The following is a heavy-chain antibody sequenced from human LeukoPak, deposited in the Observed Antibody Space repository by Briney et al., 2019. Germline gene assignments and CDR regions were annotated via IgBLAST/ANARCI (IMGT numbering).Heavy chain of an antibody. CDR2: ISGSGGST. CDR1: GFSSSYFV. V-gene: IGHV3-23*01. Sequence: GGSLIHCHGPSGFSSSYFVVRGRRQAPGKGLEWVSAISGSGGSTYYADSVKGRFTISRDNSKNTLYLQMNSLRADDTAVYYCADDLPSLTVIVVVRNYHSLDIWGRGTMVTVSS. J-gene: IGHJ3*02. D-gene: IGHD3-22*01. CDR3: ADDLPSLTVIVVVRNYHSLDI.